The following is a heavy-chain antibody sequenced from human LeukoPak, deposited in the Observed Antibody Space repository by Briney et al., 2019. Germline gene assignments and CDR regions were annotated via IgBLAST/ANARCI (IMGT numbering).Heavy chain of an antibody. CDR2: ISLAGQT. J-gene: IGHJ4*02. D-gene: IGHD1-26*01. CDR1: GGSISGTNW. Sequence: PGTLSLTCGVSGGSISGTNWWSWVRQPPGQGLEWIGEISLAGQTNYNPSLNGRVTMSLDKSSNQLSLNLTSVTAADTATYYCSRESGAFRPFGYWGQGTLVIVSS. CDR3: SRESGAFRPFGY. V-gene: IGHV4-4*03.